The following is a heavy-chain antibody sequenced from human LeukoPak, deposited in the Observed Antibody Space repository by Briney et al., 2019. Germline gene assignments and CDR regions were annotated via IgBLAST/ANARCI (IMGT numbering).Heavy chain of an antibody. Sequence: SETLSLTCTVSGGSISSYYWSWIRQPPGKGLEWIGYIYYSGSTNYNPSPKSRVTISVDTSKNQFSLKLSSVTAADTAVYYCARGGWMTTVTRSIYWYFDLWGRGTLVTVSS. CDR2: IYYSGST. J-gene: IGHJ2*01. CDR1: GGSISSYY. CDR3: ARGGWMTTVTRSIYWYFDL. D-gene: IGHD4-17*01. V-gene: IGHV4-59*01.